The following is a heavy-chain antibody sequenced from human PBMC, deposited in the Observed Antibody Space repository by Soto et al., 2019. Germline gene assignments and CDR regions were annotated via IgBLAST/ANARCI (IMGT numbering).Heavy chain of an antibody. CDR3: ASYNYDFWSGYYSERSTGWFDP. D-gene: IGHD3-3*01. CDR1: GGSVSSGSYY. CDR2: IYYSGST. Sequence: PSETLSLTCTVSGGSVSSGSYYWSWIRKPPGKGLEWIGYIYYSGSTNYNPSLKSRVTISVDTSKNQFSLKLSSVTAADTAVYYCASYNYDFWSGYYSERSTGWFDPWGQGTLVTVCS. V-gene: IGHV4-61*01. J-gene: IGHJ5*02.